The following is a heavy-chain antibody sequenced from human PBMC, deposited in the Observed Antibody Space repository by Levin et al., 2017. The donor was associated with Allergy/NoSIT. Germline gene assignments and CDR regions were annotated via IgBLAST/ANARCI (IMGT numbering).Heavy chain of an antibody. J-gene: IGHJ4*02. CDR1: GYSFTSYW. CDR2: IYPAESDT. Sequence: PGGSLRLSCKHSGYSFTSYWIGWVRQMPGKGLEWMGIIYPAESDTRYSPSFQGQVTISVDKSISTAYLQWRSLKASDTAIYYCARATMTGLLAGFWGQGTLVTVSS. D-gene: IGHD3-22*01. V-gene: IGHV5-51*01. CDR3: ARATMTGLLAGF.